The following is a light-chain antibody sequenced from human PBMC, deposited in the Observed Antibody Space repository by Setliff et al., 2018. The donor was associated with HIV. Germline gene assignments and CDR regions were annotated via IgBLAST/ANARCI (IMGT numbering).Light chain of an antibody. Sequence: QSALAQPRSVSGSPGQSVTFSCTGSSSDVGAYNFVSWYQQLPGKAPKLIIYDVYRRPSGVPDRFSGSKSGDTASLTISGLRSEDEADYYCCSYAGTYTYIFGTGTKATV. V-gene: IGLV2-11*01. CDR1: SSDVGAYNF. CDR2: DVY. CDR3: CSYAGTYTYI. J-gene: IGLJ1*01.